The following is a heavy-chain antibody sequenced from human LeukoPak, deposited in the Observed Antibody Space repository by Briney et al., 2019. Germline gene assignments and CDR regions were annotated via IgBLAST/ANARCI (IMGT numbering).Heavy chain of an antibody. CDR1: GYTLTELS. CDR3: ATDHGNYYDSSGCRY. V-gene: IGHV1-24*01. J-gene: IGHJ4*02. D-gene: IGHD3-22*01. CDR2: FDPEDGET. Sequence: GASVTVSCKVSGYTLTELSMHWVRQAPGKGLEWMGGFDPEDGETIYAQKFQGRVTMTEDTSTDTAYMELSSLRSEDTAVYYCATDHGNYYDSSGCRYWGQGTLVTVSS.